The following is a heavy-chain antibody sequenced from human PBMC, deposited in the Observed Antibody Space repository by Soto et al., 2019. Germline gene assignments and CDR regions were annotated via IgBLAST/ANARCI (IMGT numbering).Heavy chain of an antibody. V-gene: IGHV1-2*04. CDR2: INPNSGGT. J-gene: IGHJ3*02. CDR3: ARTLYYYGSGSINSGAFDI. CDR1: GYTFTGYY. D-gene: IGHD3-10*01. Sequence: QVQLLQSGAEVKKPGASVKVSCKASGYTFTGYYMHWVRQAPGQGLEWMGWINPNSGGTNYAQKFQGWVTMTRDTSIRTDDMELSRLRSDDTAAYYCARTLYYYGSGSINSGAFDIWGQGTMVTVSS.